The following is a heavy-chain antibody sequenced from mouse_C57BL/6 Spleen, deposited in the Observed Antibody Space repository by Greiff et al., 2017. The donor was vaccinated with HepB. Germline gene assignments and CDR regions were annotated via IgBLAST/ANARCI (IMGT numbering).Heavy chain of an antibody. CDR1: GYTFTSYW. Sequence: VQLQQPGAELVMPGASVKLSCKASGYTFTSYWMHWVKQRPGQGLEWIGEIDPSDSYTNYNQKFKGKSTLTVDKSASTAYRQLSSLTPEDSAVYYCARWGGKRGRLFDYWGQGTTPTVSS. CDR2: IDPSDSYT. J-gene: IGHJ2*01. D-gene: IGHD2-1*01. V-gene: IGHV1-69*01. CDR3: ARWGGKRGRLFDY.